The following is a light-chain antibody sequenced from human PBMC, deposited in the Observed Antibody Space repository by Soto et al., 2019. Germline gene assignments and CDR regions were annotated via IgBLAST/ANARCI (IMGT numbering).Light chain of an antibody. V-gene: IGKV1-27*01. Sequence: DIQMTQSPSSLSASVGDRVTITCRASQGISNCLAWYQQKPGKAPKVLIYDATTLQSGVPSRFRGSGSGTDFTLTISSLQPEDVASYYCQKYNSATWTFGQGTKVEIK. CDR2: DAT. J-gene: IGKJ1*01. CDR1: QGISNC. CDR3: QKYNSATWT.